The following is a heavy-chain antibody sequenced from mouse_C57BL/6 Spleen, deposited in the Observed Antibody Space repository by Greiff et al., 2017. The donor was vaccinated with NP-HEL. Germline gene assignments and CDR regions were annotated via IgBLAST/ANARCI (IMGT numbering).Heavy chain of an antibody. CDR3: ARFMVARMDY. CDR1: GYTFTSYW. Sequence: QVQLQQPGAELVKPGASVKMSCKASGYTFTSYWITWVKQRPGQGLEWIGDIYPGSGSTNYNEKFKSKATLTVDTSSSTAYMQLSSLTSVYSSVYYCARFMVARMDYWGQGTSVTVSS. V-gene: IGHV1-55*01. D-gene: IGHD1-1*02. J-gene: IGHJ4*01. CDR2: IYPGSGST.